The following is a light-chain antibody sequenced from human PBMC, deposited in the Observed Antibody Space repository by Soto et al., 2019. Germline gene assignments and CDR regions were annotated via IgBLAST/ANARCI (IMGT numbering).Light chain of an antibody. J-gene: IGKJ1*01. CDR3: QQYYSYLWT. CDR2: AAS. Sequence: AIRMTQSPSSLSGSTGDRFTMTCRASQGISSYLAWYQQKPGKAPKLLIYAASTLQSGVPSRFSGSGSGTDFTLTISCLQSEDFATYYCQQYYSYLWTFGQGTKVDIK. CDR1: QGISSY. V-gene: IGKV1-8*01.